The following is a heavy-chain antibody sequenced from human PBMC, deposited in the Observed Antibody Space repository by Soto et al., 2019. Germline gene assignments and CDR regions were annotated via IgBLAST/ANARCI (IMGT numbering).Heavy chain of an antibody. CDR2: INPNSGGT. Sequence: ASVKVSCKASGYTFTGYYMHWVRQAPGQGLEWMGWINPNSGGTNYAQKFQGWVTMTRDTSISTAYMELSRLRSDDTAVYYCARDNDSEEPGLGLDYWGQGTLVTVSS. V-gene: IGHV1-2*04. J-gene: IGHJ4*02. CDR1: GYTFTGYY. CDR3: ARDNDSEEPGLGLDY. D-gene: IGHD1-1*01.